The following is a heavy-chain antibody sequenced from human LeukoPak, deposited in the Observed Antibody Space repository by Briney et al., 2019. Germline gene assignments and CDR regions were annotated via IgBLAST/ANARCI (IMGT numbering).Heavy chain of an antibody. CDR3: ARGLVVAARGRIYYYYYYMDA. V-gene: IGHV3-53*01. D-gene: IGHD2-15*01. CDR2: IYSGGST. CDR1: GFSVSSNY. Sequence: GGSLRLSCAASGFSVSSNYMSWVRQAPGKGLEWVSVIYSGGSTYYADSVKGRFTIARDNSKNTLYLGMNSRRAEDTAVYYCARGLVVAARGRIYYYYYYMDAWGKGTTVTVSS. J-gene: IGHJ6*03.